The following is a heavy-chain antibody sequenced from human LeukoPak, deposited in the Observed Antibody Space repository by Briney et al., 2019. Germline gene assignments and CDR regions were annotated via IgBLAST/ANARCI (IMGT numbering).Heavy chain of an antibody. D-gene: IGHD3-16*01. J-gene: IGHJ3*02. Sequence: GGSLRLSCAASGFTFSTYSMNWVRQAPGKGLEWVSYISVSSNNIYYIDSVKGRFTISGDNAKNSLYLQMNDLRAEDTAVYYCARARGRSINDAFDIWGQGTMVTVSS. V-gene: IGHV3-48*01. CDR3: ARARGRSINDAFDI. CDR1: GFTFSTYS. CDR2: ISVSSNNI.